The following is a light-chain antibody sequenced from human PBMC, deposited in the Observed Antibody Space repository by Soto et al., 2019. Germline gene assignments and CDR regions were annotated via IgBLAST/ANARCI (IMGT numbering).Light chain of an antibody. CDR3: QSYDSSLSAL. J-gene: IGLJ3*02. Sequence: QSVLTQPPSVSGPPGQRVTISGTGSGSNIGAGYDVHWYQQLPGTAPKLLIYGNSNRPSGVPDRFSGSKSGTSASLAITGLQAEDEADYYCQSYDSSLSALFGGGTKLTVL. V-gene: IGLV1-40*01. CDR1: GSNIGAGYD. CDR2: GNS.